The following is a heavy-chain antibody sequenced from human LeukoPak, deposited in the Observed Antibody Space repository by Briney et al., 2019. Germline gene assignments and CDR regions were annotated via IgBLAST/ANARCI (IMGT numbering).Heavy chain of an antibody. CDR2: ISGSGGST. CDR3: AKDRYSSSSAYFDY. V-gene: IGHV3-23*01. Sequence: PGGPLTLSCPASGFTFSIYSMSWVRQAPGKGLEWVSAISGSGGSTYYADSVKGRFTISRDNSKNTLYLQMNSLRAEDMAVYYCAKDRYSSSSAYFDYWGQGTLVTVSS. D-gene: IGHD6-6*01. J-gene: IGHJ4*02. CDR1: GFTFSIYS.